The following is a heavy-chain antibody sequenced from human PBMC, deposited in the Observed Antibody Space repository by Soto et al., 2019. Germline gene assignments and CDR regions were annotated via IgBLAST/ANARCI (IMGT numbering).Heavy chain of an antibody. Sequence: GGSLRLSCAASGFTFSSYGMHWVRQAPGKGLEWVAVISYDGSNKYYADSVKGRFTISRDNSKNTLYLQMNSLRAEDTAVYYCAKAAQKGYCSSTSCPNHLLNWFDPWGQGTLVTVSS. CDR2: ISYDGSNK. D-gene: IGHD2-2*01. CDR1: GFTFSSYG. CDR3: AKAAQKGYCSSTSCPNHLLNWFDP. J-gene: IGHJ5*02. V-gene: IGHV3-30*18.